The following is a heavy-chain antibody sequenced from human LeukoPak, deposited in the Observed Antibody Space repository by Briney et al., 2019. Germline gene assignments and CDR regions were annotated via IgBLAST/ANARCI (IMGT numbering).Heavy chain of an antibody. J-gene: IGHJ3*02. CDR3: AKYPHLGYCSSTSCYGVAFHI. D-gene: IGHD2-2*01. CDR2: IRYDGSDK. Sequence: PGGSLRLSCAASGFTFSGSGMHWVRQAPGQGLEWVGFIRYDGSDKYYADSVKGRFTISRDNSKNTLYPQMNSLRAEDTAVYYCAKYPHLGYCSSTSCYGVAFHIWGQGTMVTVSS. CDR1: GFTFSGSG. V-gene: IGHV3-30*02.